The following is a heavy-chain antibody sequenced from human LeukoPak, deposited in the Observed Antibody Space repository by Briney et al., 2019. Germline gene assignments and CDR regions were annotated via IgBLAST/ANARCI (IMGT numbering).Heavy chain of an antibody. CDR3: AMGKTTSWFDP. J-gene: IGHJ5*02. CDR2: IDHSGST. CDR1: GGSFSHYS. V-gene: IGHV4-34*07. Sequence: SETLSLTCSVSGGSFSHYSWGWIRQPPGKGLEWIGEIDHSGSTYYNPSLKSRVIISVDSSKNQFSLKLSSVTAADTAVYYCAMGKTTSWFDPWGQGTLVTVSS. D-gene: IGHD1-1*01.